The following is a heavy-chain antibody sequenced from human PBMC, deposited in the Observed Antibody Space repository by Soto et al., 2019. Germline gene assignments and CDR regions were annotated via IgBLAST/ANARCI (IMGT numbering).Heavy chain of an antibody. CDR3: ARSGYCSSTSCYPAWGYYYYGMDV. J-gene: IGHJ6*02. CDR2: IIPIFGTA. V-gene: IGHV1-69*13. CDR1: VGTFSSYA. Sequence: SVKVSCKASVGTFSSYAIRWVRQAPGQGLEWMGGIIPIFGTANYAQKFQGGVTITADESTSTAYMELSSLRSEDTAVYYCARSGYCSSTSCYPAWGYYYYGMDVWGQGTTVTVSS. D-gene: IGHD2-2*03.